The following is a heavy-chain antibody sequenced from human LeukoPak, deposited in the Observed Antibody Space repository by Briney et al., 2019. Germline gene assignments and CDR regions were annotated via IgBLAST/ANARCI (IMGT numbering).Heavy chain of an antibody. CDR1: GFTFSSYA. CDR2: ISGSGGST. J-gene: IGHJ4*02. V-gene: IGHV3-23*01. CDR3: AKDSSMTVAGRVFDY. D-gene: IGHD6-19*01. Sequence: GGSLRLSCAASGFTFSSYAMSWVRQAPGKGLEWVSAISGSGGSTYYADSVKGRFTISRDNSKTTLYLQMNSLRAEDTAVYYCAKDSSMTVAGRVFDYWGQGTLVTVSS.